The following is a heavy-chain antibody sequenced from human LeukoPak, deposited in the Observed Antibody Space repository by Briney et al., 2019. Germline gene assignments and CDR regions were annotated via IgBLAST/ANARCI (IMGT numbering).Heavy chain of an antibody. D-gene: IGHD3-22*01. CDR1: GYSFTSYW. J-gene: IGHJ4*02. V-gene: IGHV5-51*01. Sequence: GESLKTSCKGSGYSFTSYWIGWVRQMPGKGLEWMGIIYPGDSDTRYSSSFQGQVTISADKSISTAYLQWSSLKASDTAMYYCARGTHYDSSGYYWSIYYWGQGTLVTVSS. CDR3: ARGTHYDSSGYYWSIYY. CDR2: IYPGDSDT.